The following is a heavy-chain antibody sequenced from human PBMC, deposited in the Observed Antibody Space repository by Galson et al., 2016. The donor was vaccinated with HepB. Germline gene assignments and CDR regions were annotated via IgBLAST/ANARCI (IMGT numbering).Heavy chain of an antibody. J-gene: IGHJ3*02. D-gene: IGHD3-16*01. CDR2: SASGDIT. V-gene: IGHV3-23*01. Sequence: SLRLSCAASGLTFRSYAFSWLRQAPGKGLERVSVSASGDITYYAHSVKGRFTISRDKSKNTLFLNMISLRAEDTASYYCASHLGGSSLDPFDIWGRGTMVTVSS. CDR1: GLTFRSYA. CDR3: ASHLGGSSLDPFDI.